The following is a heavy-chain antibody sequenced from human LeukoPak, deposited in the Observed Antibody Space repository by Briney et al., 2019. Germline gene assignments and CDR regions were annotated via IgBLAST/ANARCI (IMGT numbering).Heavy chain of an antibody. CDR3: ARELQGGFDY. Sequence: SETLSLTCTVSGGSISSYYWSWIRQPPGKGLEWIGYIYYSGSTYYNPSLKSRVTISVDTSKNQFSLKLSSVTAADTAVYYCARELQGGFDYWGQGTLVTVSS. J-gene: IGHJ4*02. CDR2: IYYSGST. CDR1: GGSISSYY. V-gene: IGHV4-30-4*01.